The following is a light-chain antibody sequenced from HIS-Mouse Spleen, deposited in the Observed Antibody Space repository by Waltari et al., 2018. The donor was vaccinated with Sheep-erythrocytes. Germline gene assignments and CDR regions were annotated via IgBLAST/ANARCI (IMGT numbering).Light chain of an antibody. CDR3: GADHGSGSNFVYV. J-gene: IGLJ1*01. CDR2: VGTGGIVG. CDR1: SGKRKSS. V-gene: IGLV9-49*01. Sequence: QPVLTQPTSASAPLGPSVTLHCTLSSGKRKSSMGCSLQRPGKGPRLVMGVGTGGIVGSKGDGIPDRFSVLGSGLNRYLTIKNIQEEDESDYHCGADHGSGSNFVYVFGTGTKVTVL.